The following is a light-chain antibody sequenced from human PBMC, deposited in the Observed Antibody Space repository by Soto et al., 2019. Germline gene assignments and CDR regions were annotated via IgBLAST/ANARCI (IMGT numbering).Light chain of an antibody. CDR3: QQYNNWPPLT. Sequence: EIVMTQSPATLSVSPGERATLSCRASQSVSSNLAWYQQKPGQAPRLLIYGASPRSTGIPARFSGSGSGTEFTLTISSRQSEDFAVYYCQQYNNWPPLTFGGGTKVEIK. V-gene: IGKV3-15*01. CDR1: QSVSSN. J-gene: IGKJ4*01. CDR2: GAS.